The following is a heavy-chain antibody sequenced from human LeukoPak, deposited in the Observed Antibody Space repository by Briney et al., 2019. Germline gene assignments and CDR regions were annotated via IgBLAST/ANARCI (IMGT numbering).Heavy chain of an antibody. J-gene: IGHJ4*02. V-gene: IGHV3-30*18. CDR1: GFTFSSYG. CDR3: AKDEGQQQLESFFDY. CDR2: ISYDGSNK. Sequence: PEGSLRLSCAASGFTFSSYGMHWVRQAPGKGLEWVAVISYDGSNKYYADSVKGRFTISRDNSKNTLYLQMNSLRAEDTAVYYCAKDEGQQQLESFFDYWGQGTLVTVSS. D-gene: IGHD6-13*01.